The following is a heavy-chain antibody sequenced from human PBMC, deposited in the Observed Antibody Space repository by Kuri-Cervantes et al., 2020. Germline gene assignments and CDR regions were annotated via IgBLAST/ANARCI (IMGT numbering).Heavy chain of an antibody. D-gene: IGHD3-22*01. J-gene: IGHJ3*02. CDR2: ISSSSSYI. V-gene: IGHV3-21*01. CDR1: GFTFSSYS. Sequence: GGSLRLSCAASGFTFSSYSMNWVRQAPGKGLEWVSSISSSSSYIYYADSVKGRFTISRDNAKNSLYLQMNSLRAEDTAVYYCARDQWSDYYDSSGYHAFDIWGQGTMVTVSS. CDR3: ARDQWSDYYDSSGYHAFDI.